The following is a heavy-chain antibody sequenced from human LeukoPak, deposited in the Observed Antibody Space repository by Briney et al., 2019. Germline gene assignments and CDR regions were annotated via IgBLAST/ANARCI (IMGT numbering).Heavy chain of an antibody. V-gene: IGHV5-51*01. J-gene: IGHJ3*02. CDR3: ARPYSSSWRSGAFDI. D-gene: IGHD6-13*01. CDR2: IYPGDSDT. Sequence: GESLKISCQASGYSFMTYWIGWVRQMPGKGLEWMAIIYPGDSDTKYSPSFQDQVTISADKSINTAYLHWRSLKASDTAMYYCARPYSSSWRSGAFDIWGQGTMVTVSS. CDR1: GYSFMTYW.